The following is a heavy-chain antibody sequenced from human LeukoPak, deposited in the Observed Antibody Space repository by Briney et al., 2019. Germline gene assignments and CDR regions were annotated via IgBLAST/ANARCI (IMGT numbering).Heavy chain of an antibody. CDR3: AREESIVVVPAAIAY. Sequence: GGSLRLSCAASGFTFSSYAMHWVRQAPGKGLEWVSSISSSSYIYYADSVKGRFTISRDNAKNSLYLQMNSLRAEDTAVYYCAREESIVVVPAAIAYWGQGTLVTVSS. D-gene: IGHD2-2*01. J-gene: IGHJ4*02. CDR2: ISSSSYI. V-gene: IGHV3-21*01. CDR1: GFTFSSYA.